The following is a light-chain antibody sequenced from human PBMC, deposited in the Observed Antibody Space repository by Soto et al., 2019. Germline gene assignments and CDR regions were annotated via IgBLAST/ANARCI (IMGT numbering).Light chain of an antibody. J-gene: IGLJ2*01. CDR2: EVS. Sequence: QPVLTQPASVSGSPGQSITISCTGTSYDVGGYNFVSWYQQHPGKAPKLMIYEVSHRPSGVSNRFSGSKSGNTASLTISGLQAEDEADYYCSSYTSSSTLVVFGGGTKLTVL. CDR1: SYDVGGYNF. V-gene: IGLV2-14*01. CDR3: SSYTSSSTLVV.